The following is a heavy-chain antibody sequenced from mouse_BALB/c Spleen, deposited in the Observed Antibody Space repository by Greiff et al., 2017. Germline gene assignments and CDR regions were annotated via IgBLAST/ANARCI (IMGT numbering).Heavy chain of an antibody. CDR1: GYTFTDYE. Sequence: QVHVKQSGAELVRPGASVTLSCKASGYTFTDYEMHWVKQTPVHGLEWIGAIDPETGGTAYNQKFKGKATLTADKSSSTAYMELRSLTSEDSAVYYCTRSGGYGNYNYAMDYWGQGTSVTVSS. J-gene: IGHJ4*01. V-gene: IGHV1-15*01. CDR2: IDPETGGT. D-gene: IGHD2-10*02. CDR3: TRSGGYGNYNYAMDY.